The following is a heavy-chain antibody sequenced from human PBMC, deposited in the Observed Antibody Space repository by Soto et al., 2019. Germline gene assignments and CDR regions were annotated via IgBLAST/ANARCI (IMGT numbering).Heavy chain of an antibody. J-gene: IGHJ5*02. CDR1: GGSISSGDYY. V-gene: IGHV4-30-4*01. Sequence: QVQLQESGPGLVKPSQTLSLTCTVSGGSISSGDYYWSWIRQPPGKGLEWIGYIYYSGSTYYNPSLKSRVTISVDTSKHQFSLTLSSVTAADTAVYYCARERPDGCKLDPWGQGTLVTVSS. CDR3: ARERPDGCKLDP. CDR2: IYYSGST. D-gene: IGHD6-19*01.